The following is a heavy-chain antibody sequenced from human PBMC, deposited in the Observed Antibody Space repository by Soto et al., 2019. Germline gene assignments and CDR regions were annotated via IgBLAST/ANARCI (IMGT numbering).Heavy chain of an antibody. Sequence: GGSLRVSCAASGFTFSDYSMNWVLQAPGKWLEWVSFVTSSSATRYYADSVKGRFTISTDNAKNSLYLQMNSLSEEDTAVYFCARDRRTITAGVFDSWGQGTLVTVPS. V-gene: IGHV3-48*02. CDR3: ARDRRTITAGVFDS. D-gene: IGHD1-20*01. CDR1: GFTFSDYS. CDR2: VTSSSATR. J-gene: IGHJ4*02.